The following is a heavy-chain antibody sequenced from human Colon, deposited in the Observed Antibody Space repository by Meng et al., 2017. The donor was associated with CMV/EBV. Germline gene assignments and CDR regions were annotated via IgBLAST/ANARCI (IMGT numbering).Heavy chain of an antibody. Sequence: ASVKVSCKASGYTFSIFGISWVRQAPGQGPEWMGWISGDNEKTSYAQQFQGRVTVTKDTSTTTVYMELRSLRPDDTAVYYCARAGDDYFDLWGQGTLVTVSS. D-gene: IGHD5-24*01. V-gene: IGHV1-18*01. CDR1: GYTFSIFG. CDR3: ARAGDDYFDL. CDR2: ISGDNEKT. J-gene: IGHJ4*02.